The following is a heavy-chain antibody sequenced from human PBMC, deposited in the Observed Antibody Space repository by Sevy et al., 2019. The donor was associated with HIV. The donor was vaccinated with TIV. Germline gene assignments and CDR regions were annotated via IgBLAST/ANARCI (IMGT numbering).Heavy chain of an antibody. CDR3: ARVGGGGYYDPWSGYLEFDP. V-gene: IGHV3-23*01. CDR1: GFSFSSDA. D-gene: IGHD3-3*01. Sequence: GGSLRLSCVGSGFSFSSDAMSWVRQAPGKGLQWVATVSASGGSTYYADSVRGRFSITRDNSKNTLYVKMNSLRAEDTAVYYCARVGGGGYYDPWSGYLEFDPWGQGTLVTVCS. J-gene: IGHJ5*02. CDR2: VSASGGST.